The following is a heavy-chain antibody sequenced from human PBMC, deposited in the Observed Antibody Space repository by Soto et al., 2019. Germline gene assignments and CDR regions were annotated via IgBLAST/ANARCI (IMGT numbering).Heavy chain of an antibody. V-gene: IGHV3-23*01. J-gene: IGHJ6*02. CDR2: ITGSGTST. Sequence: PGGALRLSCTDSGFTFRGYAMTWVRQAPGKGLEWVSSITGSGTSTYYADSVKGRFSISRDNSKDTLSLQMNSLRADDTAVYYCGKCRDCYYYTMDVLGQGTPGTVSS. CDR1: GFTFRGYA. CDR3: GKCRDCYYYTMDV.